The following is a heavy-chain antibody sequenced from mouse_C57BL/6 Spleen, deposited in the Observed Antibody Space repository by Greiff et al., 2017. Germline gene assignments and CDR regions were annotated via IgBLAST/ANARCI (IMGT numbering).Heavy chain of an antibody. CDR1: GFTFSDYG. Sequence: EVKLMESGGGLVKPGGSLKLSCAASGFTFSDYGMHWVRQAPEKGLEWVAYISSGSSTISYADTVKGRFTISRDNAKNTLFLQMTSLRSEDTAMYYCANGPYGNPFAYWGQGTLVTVSA. D-gene: IGHD2-1*01. CDR3: ANGPYGNPFAY. CDR2: ISSGSSTI. V-gene: IGHV5-17*01. J-gene: IGHJ3*01.